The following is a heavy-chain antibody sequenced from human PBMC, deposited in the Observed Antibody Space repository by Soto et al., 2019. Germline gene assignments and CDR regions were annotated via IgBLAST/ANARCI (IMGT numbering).Heavy chain of an antibody. CDR3: ARDPRPHFSTWDSDVWFDT. V-gene: IGHV1-69*06. J-gene: IGHJ5*02. Sequence: QVQLVQSGTEVKKPGSSVKVSCQASVGSFTSYAFAWVRQAPGKGLEWVGGIIPIFGTPNYAQKFQGRVTITADRSTSTVYLDLTGLTSEDTAVYFCARDPRPHFSTWDSDVWFDTWGPGTLVIVSS. CDR2: IIPIFGTP. CDR1: VGSFTSYA. D-gene: IGHD6-13*01.